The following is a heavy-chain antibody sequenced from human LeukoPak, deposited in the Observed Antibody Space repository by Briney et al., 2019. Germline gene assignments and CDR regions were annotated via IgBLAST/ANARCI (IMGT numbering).Heavy chain of an antibody. Sequence: GASVKVSCKASGYTFTGYYMHWVRQAPGQGLEWMGWINPNSGGTNYAQKFQGRVTMTRDTSISTAYMELSSLRSEDTAVYYCARDRGIAVAGPSYYFDYWGQGTLVTVSS. J-gene: IGHJ4*02. V-gene: IGHV1-2*02. CDR2: INPNSGGT. CDR3: ARDRGIAVAGPSYYFDY. CDR1: GYTFTGYY. D-gene: IGHD6-19*01.